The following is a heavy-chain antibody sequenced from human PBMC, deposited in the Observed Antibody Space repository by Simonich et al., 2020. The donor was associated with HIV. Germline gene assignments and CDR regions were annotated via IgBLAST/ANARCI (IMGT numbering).Heavy chain of an antibody. V-gene: IGHV3-74*01. CDR1: GFTFSSYW. D-gene: IGHD3-22*01. CDR3: ARSAYYDSSGYTLDY. CDR2: INGVGSST. J-gene: IGHJ4*02. Sequence: EVQLVESGGGLVQPGGSLRLSCAASGFTFSSYWLNWVRQAPGKGLVWVSRINGVGSSTSYADSVKGRFTISRDNAKNTLYLQMNSLRAEDTAVYYCARSAYYDSSGYTLDYWGQGTLVTVSS.